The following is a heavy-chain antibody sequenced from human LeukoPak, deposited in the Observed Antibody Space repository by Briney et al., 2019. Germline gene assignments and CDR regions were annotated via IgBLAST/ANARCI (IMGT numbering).Heavy chain of an antibody. CDR3: AKDMTAGYSSGWYSVAFDI. D-gene: IGHD6-19*01. CDR2: ISGRGSST. V-gene: IGHV3-23*01. Sequence: GGSLRLSCAASGFTFSSYSMNWVRQAPRKGLEWVLAISGRGSSTYSADSVKGRFTISRDNSKNTLYLQMNSLRAEDTAVYYCAKDMTAGYSSGWYSVAFDIWGQGTVVTVSS. J-gene: IGHJ3*02. CDR1: GFTFSSYS.